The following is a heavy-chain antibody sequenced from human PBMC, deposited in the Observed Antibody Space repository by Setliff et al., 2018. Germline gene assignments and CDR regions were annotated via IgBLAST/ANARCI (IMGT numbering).Heavy chain of an antibody. D-gene: IGHD7-27*01. CDR2: INSDGSST. CDR3: ASLQFLGTHDAFEI. J-gene: IGHJ3*02. CDR1: GFTCSSYW. V-gene: IGHV3-74*01. Sequence: PGGSLRLSCAASGFTCSSYWMHWVCQAPGKGLVWVSRINSDGSSTSYADSVKGRFTISRDNAKNTLYLQMNSLRAEDTAVYYCASLQFLGTHDAFEIWGQGTMVTVSS.